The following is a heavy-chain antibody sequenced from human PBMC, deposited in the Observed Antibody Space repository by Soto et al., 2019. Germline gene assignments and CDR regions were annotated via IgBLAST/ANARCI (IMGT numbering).Heavy chain of an antibody. V-gene: IGHV3-48*02. J-gene: IGHJ4*02. D-gene: IGHD6-13*01. CDR2: ISGSSSTI. CDR1: GFTFSSYS. CDR3: ARGGIAAARTATFDY. Sequence: EVQLVESGGGLVQPGGSLRLSCAASGFTFSSYSMNWVRQASGKGLEWVSYISGSSSTIYYADSVKGRFTISRDNAKNSLYLQMNSLRDEDTAVYYCARGGIAAARTATFDYWGQGTLVTVSS.